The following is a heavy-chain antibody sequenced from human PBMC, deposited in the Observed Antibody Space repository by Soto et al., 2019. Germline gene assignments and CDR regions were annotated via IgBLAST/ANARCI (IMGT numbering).Heavy chain of an antibody. CDR1: GDSVSSNSAA. CDR2: AYYRSKWYN. J-gene: IGHJ6*02. V-gene: IGHV6-1*01. D-gene: IGHD6-19*01. CDR3: ARGMYHSSRWSRTTDYYYGMDV. Sequence: SQTLSLTCAISGDSVSSNSAAWNWIRQSPSRGLEWLGRAYYRSKWYNDYAVSVESRITINPDTSKNQFSLQLNSVTPEETAAYYCARGMYHSSRWSRTTDYYYGMDVWGQATTVTVSS.